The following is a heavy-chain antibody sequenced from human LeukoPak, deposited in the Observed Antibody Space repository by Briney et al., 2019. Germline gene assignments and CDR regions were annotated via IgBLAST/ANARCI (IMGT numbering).Heavy chain of an antibody. Sequence: SETLSLTCTVSGCSISSYYRSWIRQPPGKGLEWIGYIYYSGSTNYNPSLKSRVTISVDTSKNQFSPKLSSVTAADTAVYYCARVFWSGSYYYYYGMDVWGQGTTVTVSS. CDR2: IYYSGST. CDR3: ARVFWSGSYYYYYGMDV. D-gene: IGHD3-3*01. V-gene: IGHV4-59*01. CDR1: GCSISSYY. J-gene: IGHJ6*02.